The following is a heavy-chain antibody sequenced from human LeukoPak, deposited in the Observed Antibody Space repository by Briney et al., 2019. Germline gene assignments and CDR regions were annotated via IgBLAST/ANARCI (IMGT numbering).Heavy chain of an antibody. Sequence: GGSLRLSCAASGFDVSSHHMAWVRQAPGKGLEWVSVTYTRGNSYYTDSVKGRFIISRDTSKNTMDLQMNSLRPGDSALYFCARGGRGSAAVVAPRSFDIWGQGTMVAVSS. V-gene: IGHV3-53*01. CDR3: ARGGRGSAAVVAPRSFDI. J-gene: IGHJ3*02. CDR1: GFDVSSHH. D-gene: IGHD3-22*01. CDR2: TYTRGNS.